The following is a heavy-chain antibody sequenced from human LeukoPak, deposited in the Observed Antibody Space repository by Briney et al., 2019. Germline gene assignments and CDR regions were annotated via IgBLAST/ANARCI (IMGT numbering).Heavy chain of an antibody. J-gene: IGHJ3*02. CDR2: INHSGST. CDR1: GGSFSGYY. Sequence: SETLSLTCAVYGGSFSGYYWSWIRQPPGKGLEWIGEINHSGSTNYNPSLKSRVTISVDTSKNQFSLKLSSVTAADTAVYYCARVYLDAFDIWGQGTMVTVPS. V-gene: IGHV4-34*01. CDR3: ARVYLDAFDI.